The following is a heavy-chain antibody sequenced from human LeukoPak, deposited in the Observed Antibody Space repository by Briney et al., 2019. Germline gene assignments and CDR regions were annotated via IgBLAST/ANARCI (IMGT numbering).Heavy chain of an antibody. V-gene: IGHV4-59*08. CDR2: IYYSGST. J-gene: IGHJ4*02. D-gene: IGHD5-24*01. CDR1: GGSISSYY. CDR3: ARGAGAGYNLQPFDY. Sequence: SETLSLTCTVSGGSISSYYWSWIRQPPGKGLEWIWYIYYSGSTKYNPSLKSRVSISVEPSKNQFSLKLSSVTAADTAVYYCARGAGAGYNLQPFDYWGQGTLVTVSS.